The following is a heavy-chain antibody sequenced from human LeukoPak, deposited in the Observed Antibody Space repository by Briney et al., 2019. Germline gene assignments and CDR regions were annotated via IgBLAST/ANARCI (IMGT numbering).Heavy chain of an antibody. J-gene: IGHJ5*02. CDR2: IYSGGST. CDR3: ARYSSSWNNWFDP. CDR1: GFTVSSNY. Sequence: GGSLRLSCAASGFTVSSNYMSWVRQAPGKGLEWVSVIYSGGSTYYADSVKGRFTISRDNSKNTLYLQMNSLRAEDTAVYYCARYSSSWNNWFDPWGQGTLVTVSS. D-gene: IGHD6-13*01. V-gene: IGHV3-53*01.